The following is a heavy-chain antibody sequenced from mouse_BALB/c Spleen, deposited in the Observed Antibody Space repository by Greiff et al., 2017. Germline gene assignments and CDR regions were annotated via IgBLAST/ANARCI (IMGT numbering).Heavy chain of an antibody. CDR2: IYPSDSYT. Sequence: QVQLQQPGAELVRPGASVTLSCKASGYTFTSYWINWVKQRPGHGLEWIGNIYPSDSYTNYNQKFKDKAPLTVDKSSSTAYMQLSSPTSEDSAVYYCTRKYDEDWYFDVWGAGTTVTVAS. J-gene: IGHJ1*01. V-gene: IGHV1-69*02. D-gene: IGHD2-14*01. CDR1: GYTFTSYW. CDR3: TRKYDEDWYFDV.